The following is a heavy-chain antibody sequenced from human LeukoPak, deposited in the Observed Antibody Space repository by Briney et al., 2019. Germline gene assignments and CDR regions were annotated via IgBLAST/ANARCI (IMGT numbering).Heavy chain of an antibody. J-gene: IGHJ4*02. CDR1: GGSISSYY. CDR3: ARSTINYDSSGYYYTTIDY. CDR2: IYTSGST. D-gene: IGHD3-22*01. V-gene: IGHV4-4*09. Sequence: SETLSLTCTVSGGSISSYYWSWIRQPPGKGLEWIGYIYTSGSTNYNPSLKSRVTISVDTSKNQFSLKLSSVTAADTAVYYCARSTINYDSSGYYYTTIDYRGQGTLVTVSS.